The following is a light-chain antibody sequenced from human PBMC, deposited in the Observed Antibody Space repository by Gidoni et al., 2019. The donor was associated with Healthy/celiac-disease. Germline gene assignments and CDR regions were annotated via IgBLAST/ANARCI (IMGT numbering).Light chain of an antibody. CDR2: GAS. J-gene: IGKJ1*01. CDR1: QSVSSN. Sequence: EIVMTQSPATLSVSPGERATLSCRASQSVSSNLAWYQQKPGQAPRLLIYGASTRATGIPAMFSGSGSWTEFTLTISSLQSEDFAVYYCQQYNNWPSVFGQGTKVEIK. CDR3: QQYNNWPSV. V-gene: IGKV3-15*01.